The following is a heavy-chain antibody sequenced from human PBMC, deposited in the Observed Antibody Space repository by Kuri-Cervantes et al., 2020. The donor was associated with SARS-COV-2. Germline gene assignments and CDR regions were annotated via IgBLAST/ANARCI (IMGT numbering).Heavy chain of an antibody. Sequence: GESLKISCAASGFTFSSYSMNWVRQAPGKGLEWVSYISSSSSTIYYADSVKGRFTISRDNAKNSLYLQMNSLRAEDTAVYYCARDIAGYSYPAYYFDYWGQGTLVTVSS. CDR1: GFTFSSYS. V-gene: IGHV3-48*01. J-gene: IGHJ4*02. D-gene: IGHD5-18*01. CDR3: ARDIAGYSYPAYYFDY. CDR2: ISSSSSTI.